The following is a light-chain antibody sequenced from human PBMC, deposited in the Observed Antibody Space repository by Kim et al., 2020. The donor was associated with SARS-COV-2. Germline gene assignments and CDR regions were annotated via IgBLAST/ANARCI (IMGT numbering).Light chain of an antibody. Sequence: DIVMTQSPLSLPVTPGEPASISCRSSQSLLHSNGYNYLDWYLQRPGQSPQLMIYLGSYRASGVPDRFSGSASGTDFTLKISRVEAEDVGVYYCMQTVQTPITIGQGTRLEIK. V-gene: IGKV2-28*01. J-gene: IGKJ5*01. CDR1: QSLLHSNGYNY. CDR2: LGS. CDR3: MQTVQTPIT.